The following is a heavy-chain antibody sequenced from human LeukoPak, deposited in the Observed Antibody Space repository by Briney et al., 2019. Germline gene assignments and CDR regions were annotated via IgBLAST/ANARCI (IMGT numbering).Heavy chain of an antibody. CDR1: GGSISSYS. CDR2: ILYSGST. J-gene: IGHJ4*02. Sequence: SETLSLTCTVSGGSISSYSWSWIRQPPGKGLEWIGYILYSGSTNYNPSLKSRVTISLDTSKNQFSLKPNSVTAADTAVYYCARAGGIRGSALDLDYWGQGTLVTVSS. V-gene: IGHV4-59*01. CDR3: ARAGGIRGSALDLDY. D-gene: IGHD3-10*01.